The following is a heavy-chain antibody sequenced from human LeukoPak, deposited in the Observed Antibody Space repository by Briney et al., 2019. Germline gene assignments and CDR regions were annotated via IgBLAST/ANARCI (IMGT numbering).Heavy chain of an antibody. CDR3: ARPRDGYNFYAFDI. CDR2: IYFSGST. D-gene: IGHD5-24*01. CDR1: GGSISGYY. J-gene: IGHJ3*02. Sequence: PSETLSLTCTFSGGSISGYYWSWIRQPPGKGLEWIGYIYFSGSTNYNPSLKSRVTISVDTSKNQFSLKLSSVTAADTAVYYCARPRDGYNFYAFDIWGQGTMVTVSS. V-gene: IGHV4-59*01.